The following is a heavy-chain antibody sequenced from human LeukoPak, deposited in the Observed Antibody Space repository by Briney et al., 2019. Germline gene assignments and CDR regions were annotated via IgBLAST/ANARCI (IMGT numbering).Heavy chain of an antibody. CDR2: IKSKNVGGTT. CDR3: TSHAAFDP. Sequence: PGGPLRLSCAASGFTFNNAWMNWVRQAPGKGLEWVGRIKSKNVGGTTDYAAPVKGRFTNSRDDSKNTVYLQMNSLKIEDTAVYYCTSHAAFDPWGQGTLVTVSS. V-gene: IGHV3-15*01. CDR1: GFTFNNAW. J-gene: IGHJ5*02.